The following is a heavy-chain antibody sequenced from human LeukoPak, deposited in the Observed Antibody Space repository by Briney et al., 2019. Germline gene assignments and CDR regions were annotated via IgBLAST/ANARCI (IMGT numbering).Heavy chain of an antibody. CDR1: GFPFSNHA. Sequence: GGSLRLSCVGSGFPFSNHAMSWVRQAPGKGLEWVSYISSSGSTIYYADSVKGRFTISRDNAKNSLYLQMNSLRAEDTAVYYCARDPVEMATIWRYYFDYWGQGTLVTVSS. CDR3: ARDPVEMATIWRYYFDY. D-gene: IGHD5-24*01. V-gene: IGHV3-48*03. J-gene: IGHJ4*02. CDR2: ISSSGSTI.